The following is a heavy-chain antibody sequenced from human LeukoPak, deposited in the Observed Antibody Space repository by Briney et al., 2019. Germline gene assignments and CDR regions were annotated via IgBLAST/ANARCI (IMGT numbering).Heavy chain of an antibody. J-gene: IGHJ6*02. V-gene: IGHV4-4*07. Sequence: SENLSLTCTVSGGSISSYYWSWIRQPAGKGLEWIGRIYTSGSTNYNPSLKSRVTMSVDTSKNQFSLKLSSVTAADTAGCYWARGVGQWLAADYYYYGMDVWGQGTTVTVSS. CDR3: ARGVGQWLAADYYYYGMDV. CDR1: GGSISSYY. CDR2: IYTSGST. D-gene: IGHD6-19*01.